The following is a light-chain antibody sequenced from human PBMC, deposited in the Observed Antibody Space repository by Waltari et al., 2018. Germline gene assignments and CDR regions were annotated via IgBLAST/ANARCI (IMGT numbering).Light chain of an antibody. J-gene: IGKJ1*01. CDR3: QQYGSSPRG. Sequence: EIVLTQSPGTLSLSPGERVTLSCRASQSVSSSYLAWYQQKPGQAPRLLIYGASSRATGIPDRFSGSGSGTDFTLTISRLEPEDFAVYYCQQYGSSPRGFGQGTKVEIK. CDR2: GAS. CDR1: QSVSSSY. V-gene: IGKV3-20*01.